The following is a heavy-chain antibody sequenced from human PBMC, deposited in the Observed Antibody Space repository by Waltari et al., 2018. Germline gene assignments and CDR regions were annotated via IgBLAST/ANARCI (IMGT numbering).Heavy chain of an antibody. CDR1: GGTFSSYA. V-gene: IGHV1-69*14. CDR3: ASRTLYCSGGSCYSYYYMDV. CDR2: IIPIFGTA. Sequence: QVQLVQSGAEVKKPGSSVKVSCTASGGTFSSYAISWVRQAPGHGLEWMGGIIPIFGTANYAQKFQGRVTITADKSTSTAYMELSSLRSEDTAVYYCASRTLYCSGGSCYSYYYMDVWGKGTTVTVSS. J-gene: IGHJ6*03. D-gene: IGHD2-15*01.